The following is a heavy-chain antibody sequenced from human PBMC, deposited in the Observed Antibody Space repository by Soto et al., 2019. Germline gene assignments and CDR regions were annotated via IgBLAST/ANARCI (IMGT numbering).Heavy chain of an antibody. V-gene: IGHV4-30-2*01. J-gene: IGHJ3*02. Sequence: TLSLTCAVSGGSISSGGYSWSWIRQPPGKGLEWIGYIYHSGSTYYNPSLKSRVTISVDRSKDQFPLKLGSVTAADTAVYYCASTQYGGKSSGAFDIWGQGTMVTVS. CDR2: IYHSGST. CDR3: ASTQYGGKSSGAFDI. D-gene: IGHD2-15*01. CDR1: GGSISSGGYS.